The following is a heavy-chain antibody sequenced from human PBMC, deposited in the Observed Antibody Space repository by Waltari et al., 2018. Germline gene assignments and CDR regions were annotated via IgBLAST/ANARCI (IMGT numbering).Heavy chain of an antibody. D-gene: IGHD5-12*01. CDR2: IYYSGTT. CDR3: VRHWKRNGYRFDP. CDR1: GGSISRSSYY. Sequence: QLQLQESGPTLVKPSETLSLTCTVSGGSISRSSYYWGWIRQSPGKGLEGVGSIYYSGTTYYTPNLESRVTISGDTSKNQFSLKLSSVTAADTAVYYCVRHWKRNGYRFDPWGQGTLVTVSS. V-gene: IGHV4-39*01. J-gene: IGHJ5*02.